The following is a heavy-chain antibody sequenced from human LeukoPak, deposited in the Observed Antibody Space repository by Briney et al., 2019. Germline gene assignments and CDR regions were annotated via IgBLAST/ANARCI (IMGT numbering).Heavy chain of an antibody. V-gene: IGHV3-7*01. CDR3: ARRNWNDERYYYYYMDV. J-gene: IGHJ6*03. CDR1: GSTFSSYW. CDR2: IKQGGSEK. D-gene: IGHD1-1*01. Sequence: GGSLRLSCAASGSTFSSYWMSWVRQAPGKGLEWVANIKQGGSEKYYVDSVKGRFTISRDNAKNSLYLQMNSLRAEDTAVYYCARRNWNDERYYYYYMDVWGKGTTVTVSS.